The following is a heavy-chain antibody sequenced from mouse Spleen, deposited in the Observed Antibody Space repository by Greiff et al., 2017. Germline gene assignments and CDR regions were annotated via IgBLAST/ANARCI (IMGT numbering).Heavy chain of an antibody. CDR1: GYTFTSYW. Sequence: QVQLQQSGAELVKPGASVKLSCKASGYTFTSYWMQWVKQRPGQGREWIGEIDPSDSYTNYNQKFKGKATLTADKSSSTAYMQLSSLTSENSAVYFCARGELTGRNWYFDVWGAGTTVTVSS. J-gene: IGHJ1*01. CDR2: IDPSDSYT. CDR3: ARGELTGRNWYFDV. D-gene: IGHD4-1*01. V-gene: IGHV1-50*01.